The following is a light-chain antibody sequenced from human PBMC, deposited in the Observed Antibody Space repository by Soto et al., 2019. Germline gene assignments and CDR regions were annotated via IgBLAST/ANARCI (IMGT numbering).Light chain of an antibody. J-gene: IGLJ1*01. CDR1: SSDVGGYNY. Sequence: QSVLTQPPSASGSPGLSVTISCTGTSSDVGGYNYVSWYQQHPGKAPKLMIYEVSYRPSGVSDRFSGSKSGNTASLTVSGLQAEDEADYYCSSYAGSSTIFGTGTKLTVL. V-gene: IGLV2-8*01. CDR3: SSYAGSSTI. CDR2: EVS.